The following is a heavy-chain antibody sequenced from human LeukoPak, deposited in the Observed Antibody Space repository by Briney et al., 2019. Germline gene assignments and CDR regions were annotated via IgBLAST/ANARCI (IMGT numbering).Heavy chain of an antibody. J-gene: IGHJ4*02. D-gene: IGHD3/OR15-3a*01. CDR3: ARLNSHLDPSCFDY. V-gene: IGHV4-59*01. Sequence: SETLSLTCAVYGGSFSSYYWSWIRQPPGKGLEWIGYIYYSGSTNYNPPLKSRVTISVDTSKNQFSLKLSSVTAADTAVYYCARLNSHLDPSCFDYWGQGTLVTVSS. CDR2: IYYSGST. CDR1: GGSFSSYY.